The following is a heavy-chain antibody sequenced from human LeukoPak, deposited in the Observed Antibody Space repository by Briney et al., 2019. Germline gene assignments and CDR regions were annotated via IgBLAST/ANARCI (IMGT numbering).Heavy chain of an antibody. CDR3: ARERMWDYFDY. Sequence: ASVKVSCKASGYTFTGYYMHWVRQAPGQGLEWMGVINPSGGISNYAQKFQGRLTLTRDMSTSTVYMELGSLRYEDTAVYYCARERMWDYFDYWGQGTLVTVSS. V-gene: IGHV1-46*01. D-gene: IGHD1-26*01. CDR2: INPSGGIS. CDR1: GYTFTGYY. J-gene: IGHJ4*02.